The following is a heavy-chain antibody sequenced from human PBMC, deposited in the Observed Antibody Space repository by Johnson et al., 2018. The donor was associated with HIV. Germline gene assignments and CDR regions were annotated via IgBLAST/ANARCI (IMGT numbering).Heavy chain of an antibody. Sequence: QVQLVESGGGLVQPGGSLRLSCAASGFIFDDYGMSWVRQAPGKGLEWVAIIWYDGSNKYYADSVKGRFTISRDNSKNTLYLQMNSLRAEDTAIYYCAKELSSSWTGDAFDIWGQGTMVTVSS. D-gene: IGHD6-13*01. V-gene: IGHV3-33*06. CDR3: AKELSSSWTGDAFDI. J-gene: IGHJ3*02. CDR2: IWYDGSNK. CDR1: GFIFDDYG.